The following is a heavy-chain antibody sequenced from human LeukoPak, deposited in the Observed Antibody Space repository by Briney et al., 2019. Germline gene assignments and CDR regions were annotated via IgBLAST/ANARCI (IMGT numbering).Heavy chain of an antibody. V-gene: IGHV3-23*01. CDR2: ISGSDGTT. J-gene: IGHJ4*02. CDR1: GFTFSSYA. D-gene: IGHD1-1*01. Sequence: PGGSLRLSCAASGFTFSSYAMSWVRQAPGKGLEWVSAISGSDGTTYYADSVKGRFTISRDNSKYTLSLQMNSLRAEDTAVYYCAKVDNWKYGHHYYWGQGDLVTVSS. CDR3: AKVDNWKYGHHYY.